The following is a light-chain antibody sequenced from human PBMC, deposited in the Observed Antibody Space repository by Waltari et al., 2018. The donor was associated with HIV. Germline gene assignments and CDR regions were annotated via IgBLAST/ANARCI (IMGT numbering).Light chain of an antibody. J-gene: IGLJ3*02. V-gene: IGLV2-8*01. CDR2: EVT. Sequence: QSALTQPPSASGSLGPSVTISCPCSSSDIGAYDSVSWFQQHPRSAPKLLLYEVTRRPSSVSDRFSGSRSGSTAFLTVAGLQPDDEATYFCSSYGDSLRVLFGGGTNVTVL. CDR3: SSYGDSLRVL. CDR1: SSDIGAYDS.